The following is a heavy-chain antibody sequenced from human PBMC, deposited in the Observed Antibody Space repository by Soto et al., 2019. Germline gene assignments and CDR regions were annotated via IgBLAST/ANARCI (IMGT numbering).Heavy chain of an antibody. Sequence: SVKVSCKASGGTFSSYAISWVRQAPGQGLEWMGGIIPIFGTENYAQKFQGRVTITADKSTSTAYMALSSLRSEDTAVYYCAGIYSNYVYYYYGMDVWGQGTTVTVSS. V-gene: IGHV1-69*06. CDR3: AGIYSNYVYYYYGMDV. D-gene: IGHD4-4*01. CDR1: GGTFSSYA. J-gene: IGHJ6*02. CDR2: IIPIFGTE.